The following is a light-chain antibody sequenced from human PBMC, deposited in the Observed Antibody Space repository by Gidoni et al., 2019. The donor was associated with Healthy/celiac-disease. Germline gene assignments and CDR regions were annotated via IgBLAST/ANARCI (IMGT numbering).Light chain of an antibody. CDR3: QQSYSTPPT. CDR1: QSISSY. J-gene: IGKJ1*01. CDR2: AAS. Sequence: IQMSHCPSSLSASVGDRVTITCRASQSISSYLNWYQQKPGKAPKLLIYAASNLQSGVPSRFSGSGSGTDFTLTISSLQPEDFATYYCQQSYSTPPTFGQGTKVEIK. V-gene: IGKV1-39*01.